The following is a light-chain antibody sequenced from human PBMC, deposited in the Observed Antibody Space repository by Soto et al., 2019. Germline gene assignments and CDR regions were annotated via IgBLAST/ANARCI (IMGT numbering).Light chain of an antibody. CDR2: KVS. Sequence: DVVMTQSPLSLPVTLGQPASISCRSSQSLVSSNGNTFLSWFQQRPGQSPRRLIYKVSNRDSAVHDRFPGSGSGPDFTLESIRVDAEDFGDYYCMQATNWPCTFGQGTTVE. CDR1: QSLVSSNGNTF. V-gene: IGKV2-30*01. CDR3: MQATNWPCT. J-gene: IGKJ1*01.